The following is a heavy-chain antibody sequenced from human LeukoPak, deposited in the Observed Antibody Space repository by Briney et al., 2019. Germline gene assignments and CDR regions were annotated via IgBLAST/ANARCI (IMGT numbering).Heavy chain of an antibody. CDR2: IYYSGST. Sequence: SETLSLTCTVSGGSISSYNWSWIRQPPGKGLEWIGYIYYSGSTNYNPSLKSRVTISVDTSKNQFSLKLSSVTAADTAVYYCARHLVVPAAWPAAWSGYSRDAFDIWGQGTMVTVSS. J-gene: IGHJ3*02. CDR1: GGSISSYN. CDR3: ARHLVVPAAWPAAWSGYSRDAFDI. V-gene: IGHV4-59*08. D-gene: IGHD2-2*01.